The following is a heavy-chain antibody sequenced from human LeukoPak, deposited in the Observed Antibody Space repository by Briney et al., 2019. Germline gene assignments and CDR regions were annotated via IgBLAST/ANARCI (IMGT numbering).Heavy chain of an antibody. CDR1: GGSISSYY. CDR3: ARSPDQANPNWFDP. V-gene: IGHV4-59*01. CDR2: IYYSGST. Sequence: SETLSLTCTVSGGSISSYYWSWIRQPPGKGLEWIGYIYYSGSTNYNPSLKSRVTISVDTSKNQFSLKLSSVTAADTAVYYCARSPDQANPNWFDPWGQGTLVTVSS. J-gene: IGHJ5*02. D-gene: IGHD2-2*01.